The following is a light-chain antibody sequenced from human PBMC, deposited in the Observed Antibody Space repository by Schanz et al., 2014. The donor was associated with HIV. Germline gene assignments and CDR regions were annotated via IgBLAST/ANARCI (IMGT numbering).Light chain of an antibody. V-gene: IGLV1-51*01. J-gene: IGLJ2*01. Sequence: QSVLTQPPSVSAAPGQKVTISCYGSTSNIGDNYVSWYQQFPGTAPKLLIYDNDKRPSGIPDRFSGSKSGTSATLAITGLQAGDEADYCCGTWDSSLSAGVFGGGTQLTVL. CDR1: TSNIGDNY. CDR2: DND. CDR3: GTWDSSLSAGV.